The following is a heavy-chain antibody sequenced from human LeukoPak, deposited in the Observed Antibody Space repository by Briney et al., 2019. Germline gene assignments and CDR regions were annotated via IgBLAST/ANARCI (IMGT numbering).Heavy chain of an antibody. CDR2: ISNSGATI. V-gene: IGHV3-48*03. CDR3: ARATFSSSGHSY. D-gene: IGHD6-13*01. J-gene: IGHJ4*02. CDR1: GFTFSYYE. Sequence: GGSLRLSCAASGFTFSYYEMNWVRQAPGKGLEWVSYISNSGATIYYADSVKGRFTIYRENAKSSLFLQMNSLKAEDTGVYYCARATFSSSGHSYWGQGTLVTVSS.